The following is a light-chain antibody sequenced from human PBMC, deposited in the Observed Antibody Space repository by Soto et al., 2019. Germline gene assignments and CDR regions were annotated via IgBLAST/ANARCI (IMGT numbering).Light chain of an antibody. Sequence: EIVLTQSPATLSLSPGERATLSCRASQSFSSSLAWYQQKPGQAPRLLMYDASTSDTGIPARFSGSGSGTDFTLTISSLEPEDSAVYYCQQRGIWPLTFGGGTKVEIK. J-gene: IGKJ4*02. V-gene: IGKV3-11*01. CDR2: DAS. CDR3: QQRGIWPLT. CDR1: QSFSSS.